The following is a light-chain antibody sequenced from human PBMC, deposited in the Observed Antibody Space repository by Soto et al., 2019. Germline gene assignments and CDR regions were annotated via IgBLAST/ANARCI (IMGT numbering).Light chain of an antibody. CDR2: EGT. CDR1: SSDVGSYNL. V-gene: IGLV2-23*01. Sequence: QSALTQPASVSGSPGQSITISCTGTSSDVGSYNLVSWYQQHPGKAPKLIIYEGTKRPAGVSNRFSGSKSGNTASLTISGLQAEDEADYHCSSYAGSGTFVFGGGTK. J-gene: IGLJ2*01. CDR3: SSYAGSGTFV.